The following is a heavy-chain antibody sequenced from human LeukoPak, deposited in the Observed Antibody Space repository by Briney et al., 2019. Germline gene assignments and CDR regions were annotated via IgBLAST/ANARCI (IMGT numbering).Heavy chain of an antibody. J-gene: IGHJ3*02. CDR2: IYTSGSI. D-gene: IGHD3-3*01. V-gene: IGHV4-4*07. CDR1: GGSISSYY. CDR3: AGGGEWLDAFDI. Sequence: SETLSLTCTVSGGSISSYYWSWIRQPAGKGLEWIGRIYTSGSINYNPSLKSRVTMSVDTSKNQFSLKLSSVTAADTAVYYCAGGGEWLDAFDIWGQGTMVTVSS.